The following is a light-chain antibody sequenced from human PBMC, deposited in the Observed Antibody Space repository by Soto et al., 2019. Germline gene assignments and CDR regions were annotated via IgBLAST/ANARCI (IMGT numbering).Light chain of an antibody. V-gene: IGKV3-20*01. CDR1: QSVRSH. J-gene: IGKJ5*01. Sequence: EIVLTQFPGTLSLSPGERATLSCRGSQSVRSHLVWYQQKPGQAPRLLIYGASNRATGIPDRFSGSGSGTDFTLTISRVEPEDFAVYFCQQYADSPITFGQGTRLEIK. CDR2: GAS. CDR3: QQYADSPIT.